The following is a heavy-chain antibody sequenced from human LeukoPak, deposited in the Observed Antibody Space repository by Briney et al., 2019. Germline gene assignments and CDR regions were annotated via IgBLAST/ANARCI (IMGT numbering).Heavy chain of an antibody. D-gene: IGHD2-2*01. CDR3: YIVLVPAAIDY. CDR1: GYTFTSYD. V-gene: IGHV1-8*03. CDR2: MNPNSGNT. J-gene: IGHJ4*02. Sequence: ASVKVSGMASGYTFTSYDINWVRQATGQGLEWMGWMNPNSGNTGYAQKFQGRVTITRNTSISTAYMELSSLRSEDTAVYYCYIVLVPAAIDYWGQGTLVTVSS.